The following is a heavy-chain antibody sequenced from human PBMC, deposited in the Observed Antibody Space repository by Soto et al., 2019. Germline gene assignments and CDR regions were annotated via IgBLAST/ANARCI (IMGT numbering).Heavy chain of an antibody. D-gene: IGHD5-18*01. CDR1: GYRFSTYW. Sequence: LGASLKISCKGIGYRFSTYWIAWVRQMPGKGLEWMGTIFPDDSETRYSPTFQGQVTISADKSTSTAYLQWRSLKASDSAIYYCARFQYSVSPYLDFWGQGTRVTVSS. CDR3: ARFQYSVSPYLDF. CDR2: IFPDDSET. V-gene: IGHV5-51*01. J-gene: IGHJ4*02.